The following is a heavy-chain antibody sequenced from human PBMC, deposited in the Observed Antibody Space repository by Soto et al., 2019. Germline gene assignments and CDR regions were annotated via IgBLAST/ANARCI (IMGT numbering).Heavy chain of an antibody. CDR1: GGSISSYY. V-gene: IGHV4-59*01. CDR2: IYYSGST. Sequence: LPLTCTVSGGSISSYYWSWIRQPPGKGLDWIGYIYYSGSTNYNPSLKSRVTISVDTSKNQFSLKLSSVTAADTAVYYCARVKEYDAADYYYYYYMDVWGKGTTVTVSS. CDR3: ARVKEYDAADYYYYYYMDV. J-gene: IGHJ6*03. D-gene: IGHD3-3*01.